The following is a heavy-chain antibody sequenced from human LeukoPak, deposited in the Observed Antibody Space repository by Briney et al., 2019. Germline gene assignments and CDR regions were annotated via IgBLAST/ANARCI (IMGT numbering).Heavy chain of an antibody. CDR1: GFTFSSYA. V-gene: IGHV3-23*01. CDR3: ARAQRYYYDTSGYYFYYFDY. D-gene: IGHD3-22*01. Sequence: TGGSLRLSCGASGFTFSSYAMSWVRQAPGTGLEWVSGIRGSDGSTYYADSVKGRFTISRDTSKNTLYLHMNSLRAEDTAVYYCARAQRYYYDTSGYYFYYFDYWGQGTLVTVSS. CDR2: IRGSDGST. J-gene: IGHJ4*02.